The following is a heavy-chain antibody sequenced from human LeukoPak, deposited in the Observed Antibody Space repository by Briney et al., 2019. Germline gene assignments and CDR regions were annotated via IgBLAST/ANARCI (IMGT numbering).Heavy chain of an antibody. CDR3: ARVEPHGSNSDYFDY. Sequence: SETLSLTCAVYGGSFSGYYWSWIRQPPGKGLEWIGEINHSGSTNYNPSLKSRVTISVDTSKNQFSLKLSSVTAADTAVYYCARVEPHGSNSDYFDYWGQGTLVTVSS. D-gene: IGHD4-23*01. V-gene: IGHV4-34*01. J-gene: IGHJ4*02. CDR1: GGSFSGYY. CDR2: INHSGST.